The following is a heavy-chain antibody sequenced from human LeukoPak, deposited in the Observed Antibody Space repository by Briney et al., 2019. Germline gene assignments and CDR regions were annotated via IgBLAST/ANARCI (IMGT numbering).Heavy chain of an antibody. CDR2: IYYSGST. CDR1: GGSISRGDYY. Sequence: SQTLSLTCTVSGGSISRGDYYWNWIRQPPGKGLEWIGYIYYSGSTYYNPSLKSRVTISVDTSKNQFSLKLSSVTAADTAVYYCAREIGYCSGGSCYHRYFHYWGQGTLVTVSS. D-gene: IGHD2-15*01. J-gene: IGHJ4*02. V-gene: IGHV4-30-4*01. CDR3: AREIGYCSGGSCYHRYFHY.